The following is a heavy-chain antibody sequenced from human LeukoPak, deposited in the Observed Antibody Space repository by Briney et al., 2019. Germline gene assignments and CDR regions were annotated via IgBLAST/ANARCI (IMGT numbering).Heavy chain of an antibody. J-gene: IGHJ4*02. V-gene: IGHV4-34*01. D-gene: IGHD6-13*01. CDR3: ARNLIPEQLVLNF. CDR1: GGSFSGYY. Sequence: SETLSLTCAVYGGSFSGYYWSWIRQPPGKGLEWIGEVNHSGSTNHNPSLKSRVTISVDTSKNQFSLNLKSVTPEDTAVYYCARNLIPEQLVLNFWGQGTLVTVSS. CDR2: VNHSGST.